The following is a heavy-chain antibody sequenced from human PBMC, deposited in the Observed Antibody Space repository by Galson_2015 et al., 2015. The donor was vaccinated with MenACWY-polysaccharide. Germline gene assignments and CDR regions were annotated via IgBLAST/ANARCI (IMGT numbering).Heavy chain of an antibody. CDR1: GLRFGSYG. D-gene: IGHD2-15*01. Sequence: SLRLSCAASGLRFGSYGMQWVRQAPGKGLEWVALIWYDGSNKYYSEPVKGRFAISRDNSKHTLYLQMNSLRVEDTAVYYCASLGGMGYPYGPDYWGQGTLVTVSS. CDR3: ASLGGMGYPYGPDY. CDR2: IWYDGSNK. J-gene: IGHJ4*02. V-gene: IGHV3-33*03.